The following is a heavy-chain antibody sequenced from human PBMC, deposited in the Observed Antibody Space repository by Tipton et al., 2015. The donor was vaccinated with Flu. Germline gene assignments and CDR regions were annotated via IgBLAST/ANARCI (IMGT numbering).Heavy chain of an antibody. CDR3: ARDSSGYYLFGY. Sequence: SLRLSCAASGFTFSSYSMNWVRQAPGKGLEWVSSISSSSSYIYYADSVKGRFTISRDNAKNSLYLQMNSLRAEDTAVYYCARDSSGYYLFGYWGQGTLVTVSS. D-gene: IGHD3-22*01. CDR1: GFTFSSYS. CDR2: ISSSSSYI. V-gene: IGHV3-21*01. J-gene: IGHJ4*02.